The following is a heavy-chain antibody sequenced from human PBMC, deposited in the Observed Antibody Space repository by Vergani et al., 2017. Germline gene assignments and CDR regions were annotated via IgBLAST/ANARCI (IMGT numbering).Heavy chain of an antibody. CDR1: GFTFSDYY. J-gene: IGHJ4*02. V-gene: IGHV3-11*01. Sequence: VQLVESGGGLIQPGGSLRLSCAASGFTFSDYYMSWIRQAPGKGLEWVSYISSSGSTIYYADSVKGRFTIDRDNAKNSLYLQMNSLRAEDTAVYYCASDRTWIQLPVDYWGKGTLVTVSS. D-gene: IGHD5-18*01. CDR2: ISSSGSTI. CDR3: ASDRTWIQLPVDY.